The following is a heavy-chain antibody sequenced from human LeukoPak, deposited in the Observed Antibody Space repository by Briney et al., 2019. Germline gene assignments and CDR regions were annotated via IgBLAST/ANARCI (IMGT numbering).Heavy chain of an antibody. D-gene: IGHD4-17*01. CDR3: ARTVRGDYVDY. CDR2: IQYSGST. Sequence: SETLSLTCTVSGGSISSYHWSWIRQPPGKGLEWIGYIQYSGSTNYNPSLKSRVTISVDTSKKQFSLNLSSVIAADAARYYCARTVRGDYVDYWGQGALVTVSS. CDR1: GGSISSYH. J-gene: IGHJ4*02. V-gene: IGHV4-59*01.